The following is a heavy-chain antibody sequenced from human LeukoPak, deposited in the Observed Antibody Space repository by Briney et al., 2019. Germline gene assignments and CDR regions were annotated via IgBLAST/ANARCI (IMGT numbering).Heavy chain of an antibody. CDR3: ARDTNSNDAFDI. CDR1: GYSISSGYY. D-gene: IGHD1-1*01. Sequence: SETLSLTCTVSGYSISSGYYWGWIRQPPGKGLEWIGSIYHSGSTYYNPSLKSRVTISVDTSKNQFSLKLSSVTAADTAVYYCARDTNSNDAFDIWGQGTMVTVSS. J-gene: IGHJ3*02. V-gene: IGHV4-38-2*02. CDR2: IYHSGST.